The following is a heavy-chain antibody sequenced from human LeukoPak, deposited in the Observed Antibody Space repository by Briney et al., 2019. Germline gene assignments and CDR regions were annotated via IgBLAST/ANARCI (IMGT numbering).Heavy chain of an antibody. D-gene: IGHD6-19*01. CDR2: MSGSGAST. V-gene: IGHV3-23*01. CDR3: AKEFSSGGYSSGWYPYYFDY. J-gene: IGHJ4*02. Sequence: PSGGSLRLSCAASGFTFSSYSMNWVRQAPGKGLEWVSAMSGSGASTYYADSVRGRFTISRDNSKNTLSLQMNSLRAEDTAVYYCAKEFSSGGYSSGWYPYYFDYWGRGTLVTVSS. CDR1: GFTFSSYS.